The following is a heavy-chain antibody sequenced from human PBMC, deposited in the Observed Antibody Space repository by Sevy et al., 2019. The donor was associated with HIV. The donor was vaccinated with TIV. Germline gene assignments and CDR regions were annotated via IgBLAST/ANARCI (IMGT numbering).Heavy chain of an antibody. V-gene: IGHV3-49*03. J-gene: IGHJ6*02. CDR3: ARVRGTISPYYYFGMDV. D-gene: IGHD3-10*01. CDR2: IRSNTFGATT. Sequence: GSLRLSCTASGFTFGDYAMNWLRQAPGKGLEWVGLIRSNTFGATTEYAASVKGRFTISRDDSKSIAYLQMNSLKTEDTAVYFCARVRGTISPYYYFGMDVWGQGTTVTVSS. CDR1: GFTFGDYA.